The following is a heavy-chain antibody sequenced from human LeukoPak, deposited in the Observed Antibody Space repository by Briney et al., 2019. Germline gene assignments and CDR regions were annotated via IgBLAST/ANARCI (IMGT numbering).Heavy chain of an antibody. CDR3: ARGPNSNWSGLDF. V-gene: IGHV3-53*01. CDR1: GFTVSSNH. D-gene: IGHD6-6*01. J-gene: IGHJ4*02. CDR2: FYSGGDT. Sequence: GGSLRLSCAVSGFTVSSNHMSWVRQAPGKGLEWVSVFYSGGDTHYADSVKGRFTISRDNAKNTLYLQVNNLRAEDTAVYYCARGPNSNWSGLDFWGQGTLLTVSS.